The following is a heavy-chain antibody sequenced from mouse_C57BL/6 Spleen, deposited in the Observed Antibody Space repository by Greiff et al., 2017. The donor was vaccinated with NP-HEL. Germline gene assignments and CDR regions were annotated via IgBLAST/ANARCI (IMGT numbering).Heavy chain of an antibody. Sequence: EVHLVESGGGLVKPGGSLKLSCAASGFTFSDYGMHWVRQAPEKGLEWVAYISSGSSTIYYADTVKGRFTISRDTAKNTLFLQMTSLRSEDTAMYYCARGDYDGDYAMDYWGQGTSVTVSS. CDR1: GFTFSDYG. D-gene: IGHD2-4*01. CDR2: ISSGSSTI. J-gene: IGHJ4*01. V-gene: IGHV5-17*01. CDR3: ARGDYDGDYAMDY.